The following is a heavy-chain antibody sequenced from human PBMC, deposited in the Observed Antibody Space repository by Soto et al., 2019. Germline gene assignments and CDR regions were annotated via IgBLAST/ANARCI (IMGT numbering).Heavy chain of an antibody. V-gene: IGHV1-3*05. CDR3: ARCKTDIVLVPATREEEENWFDP. D-gene: IGHD2-2*01. CDR2: INAGNGNT. J-gene: IGHJ5*02. Sequence: QVQLVQSGAEEKKPGASVKVSCKASGYTFTSYAMHWVRQAPGQRLEWMGWINAGNGNTKYSQKFQGRVTITRDTSASTAYMELSSLRSEDTAVYYCARCKTDIVLVPATREEEENWFDPWGQGTLVTVSS. CDR1: GYTFTSYA.